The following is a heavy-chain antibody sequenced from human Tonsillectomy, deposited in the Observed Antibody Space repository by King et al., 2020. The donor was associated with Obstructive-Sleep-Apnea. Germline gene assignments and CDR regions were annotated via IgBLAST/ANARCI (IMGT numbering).Heavy chain of an antibody. Sequence: PLQESGPGLVKPSGTLSLTCTVSGGSISSSSYYWGWIRQPPGKGLEWIGTIYYSGSTYYNPSLKSRVTIAVDTSKNQFSLKLSAVTAADTAVYYCATNPLDYYDSSGYLQSNCFDPWGQGTLVTVSS. J-gene: IGHJ5*02. CDR2: IYYSGST. CDR1: GGSISSSSYY. D-gene: IGHD3-22*01. V-gene: IGHV4-39*07. CDR3: ATNPLDYYDSSGYLQSNCFDP.